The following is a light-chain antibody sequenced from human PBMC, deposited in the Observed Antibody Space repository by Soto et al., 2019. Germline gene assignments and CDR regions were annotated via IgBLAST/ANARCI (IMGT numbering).Light chain of an antibody. J-gene: IGKJ3*01. CDR2: VAS. CDR3: ATYGDSLFT. CDR1: QRVSNSL. Sequence: EIVLTQSPGTLSLSPGERATLSCRASQRVSNSLVAWYQQKPVQAPRPLMSVASSRATGIPDRFSGSGSGTDFTRTTGSLETEDFAVYYCATYGDSLFTFGPGTKVDTK. V-gene: IGKV3-20*01.